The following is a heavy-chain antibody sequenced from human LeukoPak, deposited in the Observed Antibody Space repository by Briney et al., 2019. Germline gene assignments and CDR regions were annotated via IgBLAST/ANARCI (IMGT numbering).Heavy chain of an antibody. J-gene: IGHJ6*02. V-gene: IGHV3-9*01. D-gene: IGHD5-12*01. CDR2: ISWNSGSI. CDR1: GFTFDDYA. CDR3: AKDRGGYDYLRAGYYGMDV. Sequence: GGSLRLSCAASGFTFDDYAMHWVRQAPGKGLEWVSGISWNSGSIGYADSVKGRFTISRDNAKNSLYLQMNSLRAEDTALYYCAKDRGGYDYLRAGYYGMDVWGQGTTVTVSS.